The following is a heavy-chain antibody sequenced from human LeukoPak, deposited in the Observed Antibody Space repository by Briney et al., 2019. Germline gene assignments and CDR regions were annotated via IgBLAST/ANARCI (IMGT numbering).Heavy chain of an antibody. D-gene: IGHD1-26*01. Sequence: GGSLRLSCAASGFTFSTYSMNWVRQAPGKGLEWVSSISSSSSYIYYADSVKGRFTISRDNARNSLYLQMNSLRAEDTAVYYCATRSFTGNYWGQGTLVTVSS. CDR2: ISSSSSYI. CDR1: GFTFSTYS. CDR3: ATRSFTGNY. J-gene: IGHJ4*02. V-gene: IGHV3-21*01.